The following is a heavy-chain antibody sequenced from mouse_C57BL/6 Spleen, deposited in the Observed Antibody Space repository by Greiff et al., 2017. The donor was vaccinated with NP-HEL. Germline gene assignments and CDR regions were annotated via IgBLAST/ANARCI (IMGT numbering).Heavy chain of an antibody. CDR3: ASYDGYGD. V-gene: IGHV1-7*01. CDR1: GYTFTSYW. CDR2: INPSSGYT. Sequence: VQLQESGADLAKPGASVKLSCKASGYTFTSYWLYWVKQRPGQGLEWFGYINPSSGYTKYNQKFKDKDTLTADKSSSTAYMQLSSLTYEDSAVYYCASYDGYGDWGQGTTLTVSS. J-gene: IGHJ2*01. D-gene: IGHD2-3*01.